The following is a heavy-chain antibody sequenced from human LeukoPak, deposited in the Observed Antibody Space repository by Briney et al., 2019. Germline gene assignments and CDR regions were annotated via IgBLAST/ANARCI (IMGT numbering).Heavy chain of an antibody. CDR1: GYTFTSYD. CDR3: ARGSDLIGTPDYYYYYYMDV. CDR2: MNPNSGNT. D-gene: IGHD1-7*01. V-gene: IGHV1-8*01. J-gene: IGHJ6*03. Sequence: GASVKVSCKASGYTFTSYDINWVRQATGQGLEWMGWMNPNSGNTGYAQKFQGRVTMTRNTSISTAYMELSSLRSEDTAVYYCARGSDLIGTPDYYYYYYMDVWGKGTTVTVSS.